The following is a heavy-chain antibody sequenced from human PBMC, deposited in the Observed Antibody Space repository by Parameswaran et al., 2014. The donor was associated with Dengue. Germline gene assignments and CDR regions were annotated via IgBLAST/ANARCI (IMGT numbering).Heavy chain of an antibody. CDR1: GGTFKTLG. CDR2: INPIFGTM. D-gene: IGHD6-19*01. Sequence: PGASVKVSCKASGGTFKTLGINWVRQAPGQGLEWMGGINPIFGTMNYAQRFQARVTIIADESTSTAYMELSDLRSDDTAVYYCASPPHYKYSSGWNPPFDYWGRGNTGHRLL. V-gene: IGHV1-69*13. J-gene: IGHJ4*02. CDR3: ASPPHYKYSSGWNPPFDY.